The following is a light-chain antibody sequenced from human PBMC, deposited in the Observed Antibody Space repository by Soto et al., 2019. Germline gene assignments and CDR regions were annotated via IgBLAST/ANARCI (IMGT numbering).Light chain of an antibody. J-gene: IGLJ2*01. Sequence: QSVLTQPPSVSAAPGQKVTISSSGSSSNIGSNYVSWYQLLPGAAPKLLIYENYERPSGIPDRFSGSKSGTSATLGITGLQTGDEADYYCGAWDNSLTGGVFGGGTKVTVL. CDR3: GAWDNSLTGGV. V-gene: IGLV1-51*02. CDR1: SSNIGSNY. CDR2: ENY.